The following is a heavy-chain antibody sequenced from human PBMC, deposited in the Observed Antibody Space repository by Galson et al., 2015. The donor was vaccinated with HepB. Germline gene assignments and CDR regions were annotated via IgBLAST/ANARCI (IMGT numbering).Heavy chain of an antibody. J-gene: IGHJ4*02. CDR1: GGSFSGYY. CDR2: INHSGST. Sequence: SETLSLTCAVYGGSFSGYYWSWIRQPPGKGLEWIGEINHSGSTNYNPSLKSRVTISVDTSKNQFSLKLSSVTAADTAVYYCARGVYLTIFGVGYFDYWGQGTLVTVSS. D-gene: IGHD3-3*01. CDR3: ARGVYLTIFGVGYFDY. V-gene: IGHV4-34*01.